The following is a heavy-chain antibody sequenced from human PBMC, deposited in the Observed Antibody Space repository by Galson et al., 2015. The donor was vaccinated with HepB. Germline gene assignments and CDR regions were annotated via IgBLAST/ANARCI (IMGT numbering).Heavy chain of an antibody. CDR1: GYTFTSYG. CDR2: ISAYNGNT. CDR3: ARVGVITFGGVIVIRDFDY. J-gene: IGHJ4*02. V-gene: IGHV1-18*01. Sequence: SCKASGYTFTSYGISWVRQAPGQGLAWMGWISAYNGNTNYAQKLQGRVTMTTDTSTSTAYMELRSLRSDDTAVYYCARVGVITFGGVIVIRDFDYWGQGTLVTVSS. D-gene: IGHD3-16*02.